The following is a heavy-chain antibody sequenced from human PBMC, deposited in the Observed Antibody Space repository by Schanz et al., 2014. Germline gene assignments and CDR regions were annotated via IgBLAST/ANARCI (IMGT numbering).Heavy chain of an antibody. D-gene: IGHD3-9*01. CDR3: ATTPQGENDPLTGYLAFDS. CDR2: FVPRLRVA. J-gene: IGHJ4*02. Sequence: QVQLVQSGAEVKKPGSSVKVSCKASGGTLQSYTFSWVRQAPGQGLEWMGRFVPRLRVALYAQNFRGRVTITADSSTNTAYLEVSSLRFEDTAMYYCATTPQGENDPLTGYLAFDSWGLGTLVTVSS. CDR1: GGTLQSYT. V-gene: IGHV1-69*02.